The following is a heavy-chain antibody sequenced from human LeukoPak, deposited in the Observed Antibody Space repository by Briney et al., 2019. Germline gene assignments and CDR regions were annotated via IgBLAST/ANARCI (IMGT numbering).Heavy chain of an antibody. J-gene: IGHJ4*02. CDR3: ASACITMIVAPVCLGY. D-gene: IGHD3-22*01. CDR2: ISYDGSNK. Sequence: GGSLRLPCAASGFTFSSYAMHWVRQAPGKGLEWVAVISYDGSNKYYADSVKGRFTISRDNSKNTLYLQMNSLRAEDTAVYYCASACITMIVAPVCLGYWGQGTLVTVSS. V-gene: IGHV3-30-3*01. CDR1: GFTFSSYA.